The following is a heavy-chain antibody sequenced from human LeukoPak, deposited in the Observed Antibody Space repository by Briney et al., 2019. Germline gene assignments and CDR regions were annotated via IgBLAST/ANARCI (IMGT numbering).Heavy chain of an antibody. Sequence: ASVKVSCKTSGYIFSLYALNWVRQAPGQGLEWMGWINPNSGGTNYAQKFQGRVTLTRDTSLSTAYMELSRLRSDDTAVYYCARDRNYYDHNGNFDYWGQGTLVTVSS. D-gene: IGHD3-22*01. CDR3: ARDRNYYDHNGNFDY. J-gene: IGHJ4*02. CDR2: INPNSGGT. CDR1: GYIFSLYA. V-gene: IGHV1-2*02.